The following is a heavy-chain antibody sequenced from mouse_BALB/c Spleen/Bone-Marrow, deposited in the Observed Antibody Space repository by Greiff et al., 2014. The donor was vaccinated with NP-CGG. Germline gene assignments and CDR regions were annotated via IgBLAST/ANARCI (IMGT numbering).Heavy chain of an antibody. CDR2: INPSNGGT. CDR1: GYTFTSYY. V-gene: IGHV1S81*02. D-gene: IGHD2-3*01. Sequence: VQLQQSGAELAKPGASVKLSCKASGYTFTSYYMYWVKQRPGQGLEWIGGINPSNGGTNFNEKFKSKATLTVDKSSSTAYMQLSSLTSKDSAVYYCARYGYDPLYAMDYWGQGTSVTVSS. J-gene: IGHJ4*01. CDR3: ARYGYDPLYAMDY.